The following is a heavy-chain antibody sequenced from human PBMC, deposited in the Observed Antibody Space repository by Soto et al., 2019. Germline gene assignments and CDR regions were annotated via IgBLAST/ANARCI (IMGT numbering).Heavy chain of an antibody. CDR1: GYTFTTFG. CDR3: ARDSARVQIISTGWFDP. V-gene: IGHV1-3*01. Sequence: QVQLIQSGAEVKKPGASVKVSCETSGYTFTTFGIHWVRQAPGQRPEWIGWINVGNGVTKYSQKFQGRVTITRDTSARIVYMELTSLRSEDTSVYYCARDSARVQIISTGWFDPWGQGTVVTGSS. CDR2: INVGNGVT. D-gene: IGHD2-2*01. J-gene: IGHJ5*02.